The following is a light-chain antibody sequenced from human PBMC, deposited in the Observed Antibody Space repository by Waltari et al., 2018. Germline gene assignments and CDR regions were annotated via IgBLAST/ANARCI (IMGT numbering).Light chain of an antibody. CDR1: ALPKQY. J-gene: IGLJ2*01. CDR3: QSADTDASVF. CDR2: KDT. V-gene: IGLV3-25*03. Sequence: SHELPQPPSVSVSPGQTARITCSGDALPKQYAYWYQQKAGQAPVLLTYKDTERPSGIPERFSGSSSGTTVTLTISGVQAEDEADYYCQSADTDASVFFGGGTKLTVL.